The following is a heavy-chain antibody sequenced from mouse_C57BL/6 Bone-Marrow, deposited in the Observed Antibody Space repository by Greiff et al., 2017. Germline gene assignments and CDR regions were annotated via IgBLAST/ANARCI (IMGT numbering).Heavy chain of an antibody. V-gene: IGHV5-12*01. CDR1: GFTFSDYY. D-gene: IGHD1-1*01. J-gene: IGHJ3*01. CDR2: ISNGGGST. CDR3: ARQYYYGSSSFAY. Sequence: EVQRVESGGGLVQPGGSLKLSCAASGFTFSDYYMYWVRQTPEKRLEWVAYISNGGGSTYYPDTVKGRFTIARDNAKNTLYLQMSRLKSEDTAMYYCARQYYYGSSSFAYWGQGTLVTVSA.